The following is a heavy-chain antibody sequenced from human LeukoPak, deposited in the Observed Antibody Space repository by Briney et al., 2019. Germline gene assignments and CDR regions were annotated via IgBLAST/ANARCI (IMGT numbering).Heavy chain of an antibody. CDR2: IIPIFGTA. J-gene: IGHJ6*03. V-gene: IGHV1-69*13. CDR1: GYTFTSYG. Sequence: SVKVSCKASGYTFTSYGISWVRQAPGQGLEWMGGIIPIFGTANYAQKFQGRVTITADESTSTAYMELSSLRSEDTAVYYCARAFSGDVNMDVWGKGTTVTVSS. CDR3: ARAFSGDVNMDV. D-gene: IGHD1-26*01.